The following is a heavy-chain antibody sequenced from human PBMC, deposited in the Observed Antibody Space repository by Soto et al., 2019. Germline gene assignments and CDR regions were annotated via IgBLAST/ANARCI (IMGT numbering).Heavy chain of an antibody. CDR1: GGSISHYY. CDR2: AYYSGST. D-gene: IGHD2-8*01. CDR3: ARDRSTYGGGGTGEVKENWFDP. V-gene: IGHV4-59*01. Sequence: PSETLSLTCTVSGGSISHYYWSWIRQSPGKGLEWIGYAYYSGSTDYNPSLKSRVTMSVDTSKNQVSLKLNSVTTADTAVYYCARDRSTYGGGGTGEVKENWFDPWGSGTLVTVSS. J-gene: IGHJ5*02.